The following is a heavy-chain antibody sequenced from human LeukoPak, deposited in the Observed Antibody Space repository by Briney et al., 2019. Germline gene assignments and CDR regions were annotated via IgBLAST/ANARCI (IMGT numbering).Heavy chain of an antibody. Sequence: SETLSLTCTVSGDSISSYYWNWIRQPPGKGLEWIGYGHYSGSTNYNPSLKSRVTFSVDTSKNQFSLKLTSVTAADTAVYYCAREGDSSGYYFFDYWGQGTLVTVSS. V-gene: IGHV4-59*12. J-gene: IGHJ4*02. D-gene: IGHD3-22*01. CDR2: GHYSGST. CDR3: AREGDSSGYYFFDY. CDR1: GDSISSYY.